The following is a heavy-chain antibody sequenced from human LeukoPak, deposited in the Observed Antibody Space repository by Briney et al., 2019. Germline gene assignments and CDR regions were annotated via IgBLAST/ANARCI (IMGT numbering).Heavy chain of an antibody. D-gene: IGHD6-13*01. CDR2: INPSGGST. CDR3: AAIDYSSSFSY. Sequence: ASVKVSCKASGYTFTSYYMHWVRQAPGRGVEWMGIINPSGGSTSYAQKFQGRVTMTRDMSTSTVYMELSSLRSEDTAVYYCAAIDYSSSFSYWGQGTLVTVSS. J-gene: IGHJ4*02. CDR1: GYTFTSYY. V-gene: IGHV1-46*01.